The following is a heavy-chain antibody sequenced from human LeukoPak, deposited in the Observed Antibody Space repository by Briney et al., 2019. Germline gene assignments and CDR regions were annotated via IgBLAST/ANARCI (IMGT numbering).Heavy chain of an antibody. Sequence: PGGSLRLSCAASGFTFNRYAMSWVRQAPGKGLEWVSAISGSGDNTSYADSVKGPFTISRDNSKNTLYLQMNTLRAEDTAIYYCAKMVISSSWSPYYYYGMDVWGKGTTVTVSS. CDR3: AKMVISSSWSPYYYYGMDV. V-gene: IGHV3-23*01. D-gene: IGHD6-13*01. CDR1: GFTFNRYA. J-gene: IGHJ6*04. CDR2: ISGSGDNT.